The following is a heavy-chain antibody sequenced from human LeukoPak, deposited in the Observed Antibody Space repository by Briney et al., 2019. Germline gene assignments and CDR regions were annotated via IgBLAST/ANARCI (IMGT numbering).Heavy chain of an antibody. V-gene: IGHV4-39*01. Sequence: SPETLSVTCTVSGGSLSSSSYYWGWIRQPPGQGLEWIGSIYYSGSTYYKPSLKSRVTISVDTSKNQFSLKLSSVTAADTAVYYCASLVGTSTRGYYFGYWGQGTLVTVSS. CDR1: GGSLSSSSYY. D-gene: IGHD2-2*01. CDR3: ASLVGTSTRGYYFGY. CDR2: IYYSGST. J-gene: IGHJ4*02.